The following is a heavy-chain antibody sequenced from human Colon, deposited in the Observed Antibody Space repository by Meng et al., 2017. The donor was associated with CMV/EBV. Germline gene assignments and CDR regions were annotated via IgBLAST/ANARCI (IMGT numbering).Heavy chain of an antibody. J-gene: IGHJ6*02. V-gene: IGHV4-39*07. CDR2: FDYSGST. D-gene: IGHD6-13*01. Sequence: SETLSLTCTVSGGSINTIGYYWGWIRQSPGRGPTWIGNFDYSGSTYYNPSLKSRVTISMDTSKNQFSLNLSSVTAADTAVYYCASSIAKYYYGMDVWGQGTTVTVSS. CDR1: GGSINTIGYY. CDR3: ASSIAKYYYGMDV.